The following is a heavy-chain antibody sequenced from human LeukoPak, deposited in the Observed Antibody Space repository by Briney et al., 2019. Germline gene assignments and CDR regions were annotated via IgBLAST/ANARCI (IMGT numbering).Heavy chain of an antibody. J-gene: IGHJ4*02. CDR2: IIPIFNTP. CDR3: ARWAVTGSPQFYGPLDY. Sequence: ASVKVSCKASGGTFSNYAFSWVRQAPGQGLEWMGGIIPIFNTPDYAQKFQGRVTINADASTSTAYMELSSLGSEDTALYYCARWAVTGSPQFYGPLDYWGQGTLVTVSS. V-gene: IGHV1-69*13. D-gene: IGHD2/OR15-2a*01. CDR1: GGTFSNYA.